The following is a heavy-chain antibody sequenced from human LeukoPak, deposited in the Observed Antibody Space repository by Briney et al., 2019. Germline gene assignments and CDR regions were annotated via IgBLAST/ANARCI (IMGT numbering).Heavy chain of an antibody. CDR2: IYYSGST. Sequence: SETLSLTCTVPGGSISSSSYYWGWIRQPPGKGLEWIGSIYYSGSTYYNPSLKSRVTISVDTSKNQFSLKLSSVTAADTAVYYCARETGGYSYGRFDYWGQGTLVTVSS. CDR3: ARETGGYSYGRFDY. D-gene: IGHD5-18*01. J-gene: IGHJ4*02. CDR1: GGSISSSSYY. V-gene: IGHV4-39*07.